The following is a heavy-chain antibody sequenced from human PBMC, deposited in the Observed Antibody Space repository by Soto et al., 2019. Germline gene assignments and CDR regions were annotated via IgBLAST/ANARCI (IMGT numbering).Heavy chain of an antibody. CDR2: IYFTGST. V-gene: IGHV4-59*01. CDR3: ARHMAPGGSGNFDS. Sequence: SETLSLTCNVSGGSITSFYCDWLRQPPGKGLEWIGYIYFTGSTNYNPSLASRVTMPIDSSKRQFSLKLRSVSAADTAVYFCARHMAPGGSGNFDSWGQGTLVTVSS. J-gene: IGHJ4*02. CDR1: GGSITSFY. D-gene: IGHD3-10*01.